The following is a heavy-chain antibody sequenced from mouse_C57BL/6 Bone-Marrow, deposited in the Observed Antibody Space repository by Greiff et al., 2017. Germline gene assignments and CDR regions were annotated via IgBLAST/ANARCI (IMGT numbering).Heavy chain of an antibody. V-gene: IGHV14-4*01. Sequence: VQLKESGAELVRPGASVKLSCTASGFNIKDDCLHWVNQRPEQGLDWIGGIYPEIGDTEYDTKFQGKATITSNTSSNTAYLQLSSLTYEDTDVYYCTCWCGNYLDVWGQGTPLTVAS. D-gene: IGHD1-1*02. CDR3: TCWCGNYLDV. CDR1: GFNIKDDC. CDR2: IYPEIGDT. J-gene: IGHJ2*01.